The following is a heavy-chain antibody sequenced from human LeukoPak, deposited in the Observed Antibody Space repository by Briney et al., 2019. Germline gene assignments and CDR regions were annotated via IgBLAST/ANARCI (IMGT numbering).Heavy chain of an antibody. CDR2: INHSGST. CDR1: GGSLSGYY. Sequence: SETLSLTCAVYGGSLSGYYWSWIRQPPGKGLEWIGEINHSGSTNYNPSLKSRVTISIDTPQNQFSLKLSSVTAADTAVYYCAKIHCSGTSCSYSYYYMDAWGKGTTVTVSS. V-gene: IGHV4-34*01. D-gene: IGHD2-2*01. J-gene: IGHJ6*03. CDR3: AKIHCSGTSCSYSYYYMDA.